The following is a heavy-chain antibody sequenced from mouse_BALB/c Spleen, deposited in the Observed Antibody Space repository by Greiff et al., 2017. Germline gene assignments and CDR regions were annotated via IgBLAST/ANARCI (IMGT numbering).Heavy chain of an antibody. Sequence: QVQLQQPGAELVKPGASVKLSCKASGYTFTSYWMHWVKQRPGQGLEWIGEIDPSDSYTNYNQKFKGKAALTVDKSSSTAYMQLSSLTSEDSAVYYCARSGTTEGGFAYWGQGTLVTVSA. CDR1: GYTFTSYW. CDR3: ARSGTTEGGFAY. CDR2: IDPSDSYT. J-gene: IGHJ3*01. D-gene: IGHD1-1*01. V-gene: IGHV1-69*02.